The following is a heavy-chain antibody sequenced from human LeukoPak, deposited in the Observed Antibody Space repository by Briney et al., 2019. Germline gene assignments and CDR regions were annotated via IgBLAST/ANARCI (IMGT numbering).Heavy chain of an antibody. V-gene: IGHV3-33*01. Sequence: GRSLRLSCAASGFTFGSYGMHWVRQAPGKGLEWVAVIWYDGSNKYYADSVKGRFTISRDNSKNTLYLQMNSLRAEDTAVYYCARDMGVPAALDYRGQGTLVTVSS. J-gene: IGHJ4*02. CDR3: ARDMGVPAALDY. CDR2: IWYDGSNK. CDR1: GFTFGSYG. D-gene: IGHD2-2*01.